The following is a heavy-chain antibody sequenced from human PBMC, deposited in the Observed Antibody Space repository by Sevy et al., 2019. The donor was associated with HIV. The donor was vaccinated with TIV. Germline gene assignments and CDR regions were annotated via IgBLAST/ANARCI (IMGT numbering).Heavy chain of an antibody. V-gene: IGHV1-69*13. Sequence: ASVKVSCKASGGTFNSYVVSWVRQAPGQGLEWMGEITPILGTTHYAQNFKGRVTITADESTNTVYMELSSLRSEDTAVYYCARWSISIDYWGQGTLVTVSS. CDR2: ITPILGTT. CDR1: GGTFNSYV. D-gene: IGHD3-3*02. J-gene: IGHJ4*02. CDR3: ARWSISIDY.